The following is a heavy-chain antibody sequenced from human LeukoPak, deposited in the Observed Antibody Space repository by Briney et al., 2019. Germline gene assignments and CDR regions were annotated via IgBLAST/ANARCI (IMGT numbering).Heavy chain of an antibody. D-gene: IGHD3-10*01. CDR2: INPNSGGT. V-gene: IGHV1-2*06. Sequence: ASVKVSCKASGYTFTGYYMHWVRQAPGQGLEWMGRINPNSGGTNYAQKFQGRVTMTRDTSISTAYMALSRLRSDDTAVYYCARVYYYGSGSSRGGFGYWGQGTLVTVSS. J-gene: IGHJ4*02. CDR3: ARVYYYGSGSSRGGFGY. CDR1: GYTFTGYY.